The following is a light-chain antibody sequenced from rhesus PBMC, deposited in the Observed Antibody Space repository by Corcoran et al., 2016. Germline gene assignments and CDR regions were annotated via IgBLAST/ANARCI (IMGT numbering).Light chain of an antibody. V-gene: IGKV1-74*01. CDR3: QHNYGTPYS. CDR2: KAS. J-gene: IGKJ2*01. Sequence: DIQMTQSPSSLSASVGDRVTITCRASQGITNDLAWYQQKPGETPKLLIYKASNLQSGVPSRFSGSGSGTDYTFTIRSLQSEDVATYYCQHNYGTPYSFGQGTKVEIK. CDR1: QGITND.